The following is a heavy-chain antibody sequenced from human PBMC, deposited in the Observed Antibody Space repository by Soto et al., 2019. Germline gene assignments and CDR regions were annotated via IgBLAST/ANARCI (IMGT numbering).Heavy chain of an antibody. CDR1: GYTFTSYY. D-gene: IGHD3-10*02. Sequence: GASVKVSCKASGYTFTSYYMHWVRQAPGQGLEWMGIINPSGGSTSYAQKFQGRVTMTRDTSTSTVYMELSSLRSEDTAVYYCARDLQSLGPVPRALDYWGQGSLVTVSS. V-gene: IGHV1-46*01. CDR2: INPSGGST. CDR3: ARDLQSLGPVPRALDY. J-gene: IGHJ4*02.